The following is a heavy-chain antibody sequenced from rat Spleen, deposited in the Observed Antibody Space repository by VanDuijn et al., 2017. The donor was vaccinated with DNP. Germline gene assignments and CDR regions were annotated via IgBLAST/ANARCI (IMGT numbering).Heavy chain of an antibody. Sequence: QVQLQQSGAELAKPGSSVKISCKASGYTFNSFYRGWIKQTTGQGLEYIGYINTGSGGTNYNEKFRGKATLTVDTSSNTAFMQLSSLTPDDSAVYYCARRRLPYWYFDFWGPGTMVTVSS. CDR1: GYTFNSFY. V-gene: IGHV1-43*01. D-gene: IGHD1-4*01. CDR2: INTGSGGT. J-gene: IGHJ1*01. CDR3: ARRRLPYWYFDF.